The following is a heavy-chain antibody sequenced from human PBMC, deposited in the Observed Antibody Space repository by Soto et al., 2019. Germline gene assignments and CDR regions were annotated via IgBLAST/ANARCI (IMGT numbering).Heavy chain of an antibody. CDR2: ITGSGGGT. CDR1: GFTFSSYA. J-gene: IGHJ4*02. CDR3: AKGRAHSNPYSFDY. Sequence: EVQLLESGGGLVQPGGSLRLSCAASGFTFSSYAMSWVRQAPGKGLEWVSTITGSGGGTYFADSVKGRFTISRDNSKNTLYLQMNSLRAEDTAVYYCAKGRAHSNPYSFDYWGQGTLVTVSS. V-gene: IGHV3-23*01. D-gene: IGHD3-16*01.